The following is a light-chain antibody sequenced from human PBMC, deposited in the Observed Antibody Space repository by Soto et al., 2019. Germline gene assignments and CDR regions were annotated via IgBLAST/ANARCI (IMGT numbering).Light chain of an antibody. J-gene: IGLJ2*01. CDR1: SGDIGGYYY. CDR2: EVT. CDR3: SSYTTNITPVV. Sequence: QSALTQPASVSGSPGQSITISCTGTSGDIGGYYYVSWYQQHTGKAPKLLISEVTNRPSGVSNRFSGSKSGNTASLTISGLQAEDEADYYCSSYTTNITPVVFGGGTQLTVL. V-gene: IGLV2-14*01.